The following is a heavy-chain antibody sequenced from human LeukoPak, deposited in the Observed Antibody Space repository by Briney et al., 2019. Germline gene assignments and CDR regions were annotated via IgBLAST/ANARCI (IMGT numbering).Heavy chain of an antibody. CDR2: IYYSGST. CDR1: GGSISSGGYY. D-gene: IGHD1-26*01. CDR3: ARDPTSGSYGQGDAFDI. Sequence: SQTLSLTCTVSGGSISSGGYYWSWLRQHPGKGLEWIGYIYYSGSTYYNPSLKSRVTISVDTSKNQFSLKLSSVTAADTAVYYCARDPTSGSYGQGDAFDIWGQGTMVTVSS. J-gene: IGHJ3*02. V-gene: IGHV4-31*03.